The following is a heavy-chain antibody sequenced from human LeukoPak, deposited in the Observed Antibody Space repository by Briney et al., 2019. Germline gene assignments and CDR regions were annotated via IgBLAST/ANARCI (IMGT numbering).Heavy chain of an antibody. CDR1: GGSFSGYY. J-gene: IGHJ4*02. D-gene: IGHD3-10*01. CDR3: ARVHGSIDDC. V-gene: IGHV4-34*01. CDR2: INHSGST. Sequence: PSETLSLTCAVYGGSFSGYYWSWIRQPPGKGLEWIGEINHSGSTNYNPSLKSRVTISVDTSKNQFSLKLSSVTAADTAVYFCARVHGSIDDCWGQGTLVTVSS.